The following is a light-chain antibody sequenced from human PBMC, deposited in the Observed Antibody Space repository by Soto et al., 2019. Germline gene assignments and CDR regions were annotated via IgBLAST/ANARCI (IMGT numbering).Light chain of an antibody. J-gene: IGKJ5*01. CDR2: DAS. Sequence: EVVLTRSPATLYLSPGERATLSCRASQSVSSYLAWYQQKPGQAPRLLIYDASNRATGIPARFSGSGSGTDFTLTISSLEPEDFAVYYCQQRSNWPPSITFGQRTRLEIK. CDR3: QQRSNWPPSIT. V-gene: IGKV3-11*01. CDR1: QSVSSY.